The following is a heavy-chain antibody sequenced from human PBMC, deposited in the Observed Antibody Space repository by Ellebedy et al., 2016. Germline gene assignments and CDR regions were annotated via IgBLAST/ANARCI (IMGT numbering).Heavy chain of an antibody. CDR3: AIALYYYDSSGYPNYFDY. V-gene: IGHV1-46*01. CDR1: GYTFTSYY. CDR2: INPSGGST. Sequence: ASVKVSXKASGYTFTSYYMHWVRQAPEQGLEWMGIINPSGGSTSYAQKFQGRVTMTRDTSTSTVYMELSSLRSEDTAVYYCAIALYYYDSSGYPNYFDYWGQGTLVTVSS. D-gene: IGHD3-22*01. J-gene: IGHJ4*02.